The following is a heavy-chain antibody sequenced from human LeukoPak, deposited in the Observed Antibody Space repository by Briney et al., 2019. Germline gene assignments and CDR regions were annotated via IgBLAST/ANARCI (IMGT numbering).Heavy chain of an antibody. CDR1: GFTFNTYD. CDR3: AKGRTSGYYAHFDQ. V-gene: IGHV3-23*01. Sequence: PGGSLRLSCAASGFTFNTYDMSWVRQAPGKGLEWVSSISTSGGSTYYADSVKGRFTISRDNSKNTLYLQMNSLRAEDTAVYYCAKGRTSGYYAHFDQWGQGTQDTVSS. CDR2: ISTSGGST. J-gene: IGHJ4*02. D-gene: IGHD3-22*01.